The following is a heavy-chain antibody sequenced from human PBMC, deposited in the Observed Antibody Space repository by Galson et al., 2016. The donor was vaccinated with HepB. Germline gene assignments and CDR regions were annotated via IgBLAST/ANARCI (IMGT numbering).Heavy chain of an antibody. J-gene: IGHJ6*04. CDR2: IGGPGRSK. CDR3: ANAFTTADNFYQFGMDV. D-gene: IGHD1-1*01. V-gene: IGHV3-23*01. CDR1: GFTFSNYV. Sequence: SLRLSCAASGFTFSNYVMTWVRQSPGKGLEWVSRIGGPGRSKDYADSVNGRFTIFRDNSKNTLYLQIDSLRSEDTAVYYCANAFTTADNFYQFGMDVWGKGTTVTVSS.